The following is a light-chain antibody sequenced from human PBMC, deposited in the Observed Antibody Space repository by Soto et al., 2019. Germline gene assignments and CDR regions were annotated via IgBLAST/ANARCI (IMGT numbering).Light chain of an antibody. Sequence: QSALTQPASVSGSPGQSITISCTGTSSDVGGYNYVSWYQQYPGKAPKLMIYDVSSRPSGVSNRFSGSKSGNTASLTISGLQAEAEADYYCSSYTPSSTYVFGTGTKLTVL. CDR1: SSDVGGYNY. V-gene: IGLV2-14*03. CDR3: SSYTPSSTYV. J-gene: IGLJ1*01. CDR2: DVS.